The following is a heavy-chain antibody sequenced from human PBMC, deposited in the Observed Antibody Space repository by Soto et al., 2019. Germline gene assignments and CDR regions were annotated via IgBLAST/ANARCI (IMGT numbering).Heavy chain of an antibody. J-gene: IGHJ4*02. D-gene: IGHD2-2*01. Sequence: QVQLQESGPGLVKPSQTLSLTCTVSGGSISSSGSYWTWIRQHPGKGLEWIGYISYSGSTVYNPSRXXRXTXXVDTSKNQFSLNLSSVTAADTAVYYCARAAANIDYWGQGTLVTVSS. V-gene: IGHV4-31*03. CDR2: ISYSGST. CDR3: ARAAANIDY. CDR1: GGSISSSGSY.